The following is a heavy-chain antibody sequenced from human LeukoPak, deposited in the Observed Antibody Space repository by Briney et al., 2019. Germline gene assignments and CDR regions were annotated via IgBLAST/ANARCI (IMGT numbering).Heavy chain of an antibody. Sequence: PGGSLRLSCAASGFSFDDYAMHWVRQAPGKGLEWVSGISWNSGTIVYAASVKGRFTISRDNAKNSLYLQMNSLRAEDTALYYCVEVRIVGAPTDYFDYWGQGTLVTVSS. D-gene: IGHD1-26*01. V-gene: IGHV3-9*01. CDR1: GFSFDDYA. CDR3: VEVRIVGAPTDYFDY. CDR2: ISWNSGTI. J-gene: IGHJ4*02.